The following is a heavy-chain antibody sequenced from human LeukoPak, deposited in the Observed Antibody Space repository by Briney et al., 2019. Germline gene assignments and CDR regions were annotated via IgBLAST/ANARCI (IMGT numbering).Heavy chain of an antibody. D-gene: IGHD2-15*01. Sequence: ASVKVSCKASGYTFTSYYMHWVRQAPGQGLEWMGWINPNSGGTNYAQKFQGRVTMTRDTSISTAYMELSRLRSDDTAVYYCARDRAVVVVAAILSYWGQGTLVTVSS. CDR1: GYTFTSYY. CDR2: INPNSGGT. J-gene: IGHJ4*02. V-gene: IGHV1-2*02. CDR3: ARDRAVVVVAAILSY.